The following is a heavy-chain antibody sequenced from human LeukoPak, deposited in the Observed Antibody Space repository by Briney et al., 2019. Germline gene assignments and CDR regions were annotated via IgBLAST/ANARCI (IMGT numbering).Heavy chain of an antibody. D-gene: IGHD6-13*01. V-gene: IGHV3-30*02. J-gene: IGHJ5*01. Sequence: AGGSLRLSCSASGFSFNTYGMHWVRQTPGKGLEWVAFIRDDGSIKHCADFLRGRFTISRDNSKNTLYLQMHGLTTEDTSIYYCAKDARQQINWFDSWGQGTLVTVSS. CDR3: AKDARQQINWFDS. CDR2: IRDDGSIK. CDR1: GFSFNTYG.